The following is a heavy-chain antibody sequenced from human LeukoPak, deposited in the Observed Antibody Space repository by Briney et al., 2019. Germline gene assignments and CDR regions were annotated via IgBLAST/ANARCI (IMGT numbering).Heavy chain of an antibody. V-gene: IGHV4-59*08. Sequence: SETLSLTCTVSGGSISSYYWSWIRQPPGKGLEWIGYIYYSGSTNYNPSLKSRVTMSVDTSKNQFSLKLSSVTAADTAVYHCATLESAAAGVDYWGQGTLVTVSS. CDR1: GGSISSYY. D-gene: IGHD6-13*01. CDR2: IYYSGST. CDR3: ATLESAAAGVDY. J-gene: IGHJ4*02.